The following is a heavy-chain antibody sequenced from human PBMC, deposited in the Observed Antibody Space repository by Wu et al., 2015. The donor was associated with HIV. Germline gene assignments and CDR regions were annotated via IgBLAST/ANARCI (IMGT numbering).Heavy chain of an antibody. D-gene: IGHD3-3*01. J-gene: IGHJ6*02. CDR1: GYNFIYHY. CDR2: IIPSFGPP. CDR3: AREIFDNYGMDV. V-gene: IGHV1-69*01. Sequence: QVHLEQSGATVKTPGASVTVSCKASGYNFIYHYIHWVRQAPGQGLEWMGGIIPSFGPPNYAQSFQGRVTITTDESMTIAYMELSSLKSDDTAVYYCAREIFDNYGMDVWGQGTTVTVSS.